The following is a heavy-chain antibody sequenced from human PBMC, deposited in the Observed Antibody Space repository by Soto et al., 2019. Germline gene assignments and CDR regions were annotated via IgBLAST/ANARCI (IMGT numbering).Heavy chain of an antibody. CDR3: ARDPIGSSRSFDY. Sequence: GGSLRLSCAASGFTFSSYGMHWVRQAPGKGLEWVAVIWYDGSNKYYADSVKGRFTISRDNSKNTLYLQMNSLRAEDTAVYYCARDPIGSSRSFDYWGQGTLVTVSS. D-gene: IGHD6-6*01. CDR2: IWYDGSNK. V-gene: IGHV3-33*01. CDR1: GFTFSSYG. J-gene: IGHJ4*02.